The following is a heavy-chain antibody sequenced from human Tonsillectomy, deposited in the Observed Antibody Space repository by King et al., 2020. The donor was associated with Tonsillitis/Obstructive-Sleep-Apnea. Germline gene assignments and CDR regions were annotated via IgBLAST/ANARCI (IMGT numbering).Heavy chain of an antibody. Sequence: VQLVESGGGLVKSGGSLRLSCAASGFTFSSYSMDWVRQAPGKGLEWVSSISSSTSYIYHADSVKGRFTISRDNAKNSLYLQMNSLRAEDTAVYYCARDTTGTTFFDYWGQGTLVTVSS. CDR1: GFTFSSYS. CDR3: ARDTTGTTFFDY. D-gene: IGHD1-1*01. CDR2: ISSSTSYI. V-gene: IGHV3-21*01. J-gene: IGHJ4*02.